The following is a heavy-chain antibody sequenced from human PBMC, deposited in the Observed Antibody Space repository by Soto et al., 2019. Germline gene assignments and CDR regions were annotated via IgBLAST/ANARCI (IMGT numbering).Heavy chain of an antibody. Sequence: GGSLRLPCAASGFTFSSYAIHWVRQAPGKGLEWVAVIWYDGSNKYYADSVKGRFTISRDNSKNTVYLQMNSLRAEDTAMYYCVRDNVDDHDYWGQGALVTVSS. CDR1: GFTFSSYA. CDR2: IWYDGSNK. D-gene: IGHD2-21*01. CDR3: VRDNVDDHDY. J-gene: IGHJ4*02. V-gene: IGHV3-33*01.